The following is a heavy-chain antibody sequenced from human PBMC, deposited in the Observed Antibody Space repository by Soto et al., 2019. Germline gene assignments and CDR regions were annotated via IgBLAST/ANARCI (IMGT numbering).Heavy chain of an antibody. D-gene: IGHD2-21*02. CDR2: IFYSGHT. Sequence: QVQLQESGPGLVKPSQTLSLSCTVSGGSISSGDYYWSWIRQPPGKGLEWIGYIFYSGHTYYNPSLKSRVTISVDTSKNQFFLKFSSVTAADTAVYYCARDNGGNSEFGYWGQGTLVTVSS. CDR3: ARDNGGNSEFGY. V-gene: IGHV4-30-4*01. J-gene: IGHJ4*02. CDR1: GGSISSGDYY.